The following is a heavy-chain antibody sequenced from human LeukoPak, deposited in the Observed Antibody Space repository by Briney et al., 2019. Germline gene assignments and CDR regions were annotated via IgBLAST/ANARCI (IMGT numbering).Heavy chain of an antibody. D-gene: IGHD3-10*01. V-gene: IGHV4-34*01. CDR2: INHSGST. CDR1: GGSFSGYY. Sequence: SETLSLTCAVYGGSFSGYYWSWIRQPPGKGLEWIGEINHSGSTNYNPSLKSRATISVDTSKNQFSLKLSSVTAADTAVYYCATIYGSGSQNWFDPWGQGTLVTVSS. J-gene: IGHJ5*02. CDR3: ATIYGSGSQNWFDP.